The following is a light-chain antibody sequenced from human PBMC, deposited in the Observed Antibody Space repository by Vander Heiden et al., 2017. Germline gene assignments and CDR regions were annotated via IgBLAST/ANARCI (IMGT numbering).Light chain of an antibody. J-gene: IGKJ2*01. CDR3: QQYKDWPYT. CDR2: SAS. V-gene: IGKV3-15*01. Sequence: IVPTPSPATLSVSAGGRATLSCRASLSISRYLAWYQQKVGQAPRLLIYSASTRATGIPARFSGTASGTEFTLTVSSLQSEDSAVYYCQQYKDWPYTFGQGTKLEIE. CDR1: LSISRY.